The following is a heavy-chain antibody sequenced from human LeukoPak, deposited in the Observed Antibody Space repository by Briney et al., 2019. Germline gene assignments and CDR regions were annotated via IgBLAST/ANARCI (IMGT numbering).Heavy chain of an antibody. J-gene: IGHJ4*02. Sequence: GGSLRLSCAASDFTFSNYAMHWVRQAPGKGLEWVAIISYDGSNEYYADSVKGRFTVSRDNSKNTLYLQMGSLRAEDMAVYYCARGCSGGSCYVYWGQGTLVTVSS. D-gene: IGHD2-15*01. V-gene: IGHV3-30*14. CDR2: ISYDGSNE. CDR1: DFTFSNYA. CDR3: ARGCSGGSCYVY.